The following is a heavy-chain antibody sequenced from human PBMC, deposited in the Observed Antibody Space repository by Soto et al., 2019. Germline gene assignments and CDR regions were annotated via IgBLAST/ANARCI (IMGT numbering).Heavy chain of an antibody. Sequence: GGSLRLSCAASGFTFSSYGMHWVRQAPGKGLEWVAVIWYDGSNKYYADSVKGRFTISRDNSKNTLYLQMNSLRAEDTAVYYCARDLEEQWLVRGYYYYGMDVWGQGTTVTVSS. J-gene: IGHJ6*02. V-gene: IGHV3-33*01. CDR3: ARDLEEQWLVRGYYYYGMDV. D-gene: IGHD6-19*01. CDR1: GFTFSSYG. CDR2: IWYDGSNK.